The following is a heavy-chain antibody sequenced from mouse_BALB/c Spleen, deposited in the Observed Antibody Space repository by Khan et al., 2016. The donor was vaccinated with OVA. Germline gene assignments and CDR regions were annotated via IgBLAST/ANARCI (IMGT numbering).Heavy chain of an antibody. CDR3: ATLYGSCFTY. D-gene: IGHD2-1*01. Sequence: VQLQQSGAELVKPGASVKLSCTASGFTIKDTYIHWVKERPEQGPEWIGRIDPANGDTKYDPKFHGKATITADTSSNTAYLQLSSLTSEDTAVYYCATLYGSCFTYWGQGTLVTVSA. CDR2: IDPANGDT. V-gene: IGHV14-3*02. CDR1: GFTIKDTY. J-gene: IGHJ3*01.